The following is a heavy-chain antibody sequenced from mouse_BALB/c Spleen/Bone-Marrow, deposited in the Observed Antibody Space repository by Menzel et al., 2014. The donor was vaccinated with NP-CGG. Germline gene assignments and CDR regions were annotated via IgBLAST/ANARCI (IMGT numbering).Heavy chain of an antibody. CDR3: TTLARNNSDY. J-gene: IGHJ2*01. V-gene: IGHV1-5*01. Sequence: VQLQQSGTVLARPGAAVKMSCKASGYTFSNYWMHWIKQRPGQGLEWIGTIHPGNSDTTYNQKFKGKAKLTAVTSTSTAYMELSSLTNEDSAVYYCTTLARNNSDYRGQGTTLTVSS. D-gene: IGHD3-1*01. CDR1: GYTFSNYW. CDR2: IHPGNSDT.